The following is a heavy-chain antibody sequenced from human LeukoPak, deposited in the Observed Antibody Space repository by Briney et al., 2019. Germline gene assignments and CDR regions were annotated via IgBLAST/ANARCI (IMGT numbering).Heavy chain of an antibody. CDR1: GYTFTIYD. CDR3: AVPPPGDYLAP. J-gene: IGHJ5*02. D-gene: IGHD4-17*01. Sequence: ASVKVSCKASGYTFTIYDINWVRQAAGQGLEWMGWMNPDSGNTDFAQKFQGRVTMTRNTSISTAYMELSSLTSEDTAVYYCAVPPPGDYLAPWGQGPLVTVPS. CDR2: MNPDSGNT. V-gene: IGHV1-8*01.